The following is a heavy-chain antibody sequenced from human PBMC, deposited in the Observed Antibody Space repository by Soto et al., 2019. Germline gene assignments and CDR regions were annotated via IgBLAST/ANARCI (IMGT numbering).Heavy chain of an antibody. CDR1: GITFRNYD. D-gene: IGHD6-13*01. V-gene: IGHV3-13*05. J-gene: IGHJ6*02. Sequence: EVQLVESGGGLVQPGGSLRLSCEASGITFRNYDMHWVRQGTGKGLEWVSGISAAGDPDYADSVEGRFTISRENAQNSFFLQMNSLRVGDTAVYYCARTDIAFYGLDVWGQGTTVIVSS. CDR2: ISAAGDP. CDR3: ARTDIAFYGLDV.